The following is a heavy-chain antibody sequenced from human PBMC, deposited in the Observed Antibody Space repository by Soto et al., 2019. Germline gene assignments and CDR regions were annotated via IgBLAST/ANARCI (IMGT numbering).Heavy chain of an antibody. Sequence: GGSLRLSCEASGFTFSRYEMNWVRQAPGKGLEWVSYISISGSTIYYADSVKGRFTISRDNAKNTLYLQMNSLRAEDTAVYYCASLLDYYDSSYYYYGMDVWGQGTTVTVSS. CDR3: ASLLDYYDSSYYYYGMDV. V-gene: IGHV3-48*03. J-gene: IGHJ6*02. D-gene: IGHD3-22*01. CDR1: GFTFSRYE. CDR2: ISISGSTI.